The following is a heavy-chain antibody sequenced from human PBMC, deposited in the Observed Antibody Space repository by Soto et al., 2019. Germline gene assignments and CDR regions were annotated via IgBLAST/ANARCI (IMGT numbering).Heavy chain of an antibody. CDR3: ARHGIVVVPTPYGMDV. V-gene: IGHV1-69*13. Sequence: SVKVSCKASGGTFSSYAISWVRQAPGQGLEWMGGIIPIFGTANYAQKFQGRVTITADESTSTAYMELSSLRSEDTAVYYCARHGIVVVPTPYGMDVWGQGTTVTVPS. CDR2: IIPIFGTA. J-gene: IGHJ6*02. CDR1: GGTFSSYA. D-gene: IGHD3-22*01.